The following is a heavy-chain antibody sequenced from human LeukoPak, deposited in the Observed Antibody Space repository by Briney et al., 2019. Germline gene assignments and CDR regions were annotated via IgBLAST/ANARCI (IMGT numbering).Heavy chain of an antibody. CDR1: GVSISGYY. J-gene: IGHJ2*01. CDR2: IYYSGSS. D-gene: IGHD3-10*01. Sequence: ASETLSLTCTGSGVSISGYYWSWIRQPPGKGLEWIGSIYYSGSSNYNPSLKSRVTISLDTSKNQFALNLTSVTAADTAEYYCARDSPMVRGLIGYFDLWGRGTLVTVSS. V-gene: IGHV4-59*01. CDR3: ARDSPMVRGLIGYFDL.